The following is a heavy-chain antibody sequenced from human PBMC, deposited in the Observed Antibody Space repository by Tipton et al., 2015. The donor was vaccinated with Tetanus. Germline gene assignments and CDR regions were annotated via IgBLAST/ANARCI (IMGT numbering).Heavy chain of an antibody. CDR2: IDPNSGGT. J-gene: IGHJ6*02. CDR1: GYTFTNYY. CDR3: ARDRGDYIYYGMDV. Sequence: QLVQSGAEMKKPGASVKVSCTASGYTFTNYYIYWVRRAPGQGLEWMGWIDPNSGGTVYAQKFQGRVTMTGDTPISTAYMELRSLGSDDTAVYYCARDRGDYIYYGMDVWGPGTTVTVS. V-gene: IGHV1-2*02. D-gene: IGHD3-22*01.